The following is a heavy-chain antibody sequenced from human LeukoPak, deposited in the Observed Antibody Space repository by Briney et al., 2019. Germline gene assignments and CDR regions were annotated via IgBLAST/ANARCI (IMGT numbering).Heavy chain of an antibody. CDR2: IYYSGST. CDR1: GGSFSGYY. V-gene: IGHV4-59*08. D-gene: IGHD2-21*02. J-gene: IGHJ4*02. Sequence: SETLSLTCAVYGGSFSGYYWSWIRQPPGKGLEWIGYIYYSGSTNYNPSLKSRVTISVDTSKNQFSLKLSSVTAADTAVYYCASTAYCGGDCYPDIFDYWGQGTLVTVSS. CDR3: ASTAYCGGDCYPDIFDY.